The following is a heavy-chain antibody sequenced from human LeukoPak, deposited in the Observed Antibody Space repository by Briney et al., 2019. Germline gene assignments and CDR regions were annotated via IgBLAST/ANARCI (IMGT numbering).Heavy chain of an antibody. J-gene: IGHJ4*02. D-gene: IGHD1-26*01. CDR3: AKGRRAPLVGTTTKSWIDS. CDR1: GYSIGNGYF. V-gene: IGHV4-38-2*02. Sequence: SETLSLTCTVSGYSIGNGYFWGWIRQPPGKGLEWIGNIYRTGTTFYNPSLQSRVSMSVDTSKNTFSLNLKSVTAADTAVYYCAKGRRAPLVGTTTKSWIDSWGQGTLVTVSS. CDR2: IYRTGTT.